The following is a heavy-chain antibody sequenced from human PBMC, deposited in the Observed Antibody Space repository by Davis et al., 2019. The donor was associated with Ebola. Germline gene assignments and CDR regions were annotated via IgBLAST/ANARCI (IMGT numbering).Heavy chain of an antibody. CDR1: GYTFTDYN. Sequence: ASVKVSCKASGYTFTDYNIHWMRQAPGQGLEWLGRVILKSGATNYAQKFQGRVTMTRDTSISTAYMELSRLTSDDTVVYYCARGHNYAHEYWGQGTLVTVSS. D-gene: IGHD4-11*01. CDR3: ARGHNYAHEY. J-gene: IGHJ4*02. V-gene: IGHV1-2*05. CDR2: VILKSGAT.